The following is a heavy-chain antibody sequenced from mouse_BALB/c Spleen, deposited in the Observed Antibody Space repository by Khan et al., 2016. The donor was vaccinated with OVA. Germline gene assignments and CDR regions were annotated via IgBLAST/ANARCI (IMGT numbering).Heavy chain of an antibody. V-gene: IGHV2-2*02. CDR1: GFSLTSYG. J-gene: IGHJ4*01. CDR2: IWSGGST. D-gene: IGHD2-1*01. CDR3: ARTYFSYGNYGDYYTMDY. Sequence: VQLQQSGPGLVQPSQSLSITCTVSGFSLTSYGVPWVRQSPGKGLEWLGVIWSGGSTDYNSAFISRLSISQDKSKSQVFFKMNMLQANDTAIYYCARTYFSYGNYGDYYTMDYWGQGTSVTVSS.